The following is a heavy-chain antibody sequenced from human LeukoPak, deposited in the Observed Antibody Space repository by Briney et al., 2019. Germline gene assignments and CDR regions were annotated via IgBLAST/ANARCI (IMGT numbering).Heavy chain of an antibody. CDR1: GGSISSSSYY. V-gene: IGHV4-39*01. J-gene: IGHJ5*02. CDR3: ARRLRGCSNWFDP. CDR2: IYYSGST. Sequence: PSETLSLTCTVSGGSISSSSYYWGWIRQPPGKGLEWIGSIYYSGSTYYNPSLKSRVTISVDTSKNQFSLKLSSVTAADTAVYYCARRLRGCSNWFDPWGQGTLVTVSS. D-gene: IGHD2-15*01.